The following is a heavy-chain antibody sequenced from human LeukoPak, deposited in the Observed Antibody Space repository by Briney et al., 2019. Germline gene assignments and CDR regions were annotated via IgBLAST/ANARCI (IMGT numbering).Heavy chain of an antibody. CDR3: ARELTHFWSGLYMDV. J-gene: IGHJ6*03. CDR1: GGSFSANY. CDR2: INHSGST. V-gene: IGHV4-34*01. Sequence: SETLSLTCAVYGGSFSANYWSWIRQPPGKGLEWIGKINHSGSTNYNPSLKSRVTISVDTSKNQFSLKLRSVTAADTAVYYCARELTHFWSGLYMDVWGKGTTVAVSS. D-gene: IGHD3-3*02.